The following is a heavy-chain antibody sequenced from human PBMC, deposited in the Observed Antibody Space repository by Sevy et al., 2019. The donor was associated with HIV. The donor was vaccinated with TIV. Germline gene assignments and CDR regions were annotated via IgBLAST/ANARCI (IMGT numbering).Heavy chain of an antibody. J-gene: IGHJ5*02. D-gene: IGHD3-22*01. V-gene: IGHV3-48*03. CDR3: PRSGGAYDNGFDP. Sequence: GGSPRLSCAASGFTFSSYDMNWVRQAPGKGLEWVSKISSSGSTISYADSVKGRFTISRDNAKNSLNLQMNSLRAEDTAVYYCPRSGGAYDNGFDPWGQGTLVTVSS. CDR2: ISSSGSTI. CDR1: GFTFSSYD.